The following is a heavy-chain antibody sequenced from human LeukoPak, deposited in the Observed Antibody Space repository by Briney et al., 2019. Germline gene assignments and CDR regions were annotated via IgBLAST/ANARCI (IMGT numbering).Heavy chain of an antibody. J-gene: IGHJ4*02. D-gene: IGHD4-23*01. CDR3: ARAAYRSNSEFDY. CDR2: IYYSGST. V-gene: IGHV4-59*01. Sequence: PSETLSLTCTVSGGSISNYYWSWIRQPPGKGLEWIGFIYYSGSTDYNPSLKSRVTISLDASKNQFSLRLRSVTAADTAVYYCARAAYRSNSEFDYWGQGTLVTVSS. CDR1: GGSISNYY.